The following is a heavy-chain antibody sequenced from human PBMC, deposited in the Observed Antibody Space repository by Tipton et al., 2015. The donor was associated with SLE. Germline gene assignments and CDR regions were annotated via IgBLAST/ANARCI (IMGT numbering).Heavy chain of an antibody. D-gene: IGHD2-2*01. CDR2: IYTSGST. V-gene: IGHV4-61*02. CDR1: GGSISSGSYY. J-gene: IGHJ4*02. CDR3: ARDLAYCSSTSCFDYFDY. Sequence: TLSLTCTVSGGSISSGSYYWSWIRQPAGKGLEWIGRIYTSGSTNYNPSPKSRVTISVDTPKNQFSLKLSSVTAAGTAVYYCARDLAYCSSTSCFDYFDYWGQGTLVTVSS.